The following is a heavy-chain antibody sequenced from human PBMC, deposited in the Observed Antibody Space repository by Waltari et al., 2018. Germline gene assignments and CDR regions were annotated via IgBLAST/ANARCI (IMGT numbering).Heavy chain of an antibody. V-gene: IGHV1-69*08. CDR3: ARGNGYCSSTSCHYGMDV. Sequence: QVQLVQSGAEVKKPGSSVKVSCKASGGTFSSYAISWVRQAPGQGLEWMGRSIPIFGTANYAQKFQGRVTITADKSTSTAYMELSSLRSEDTAVYYCARGNGYCSSTSCHYGMDVWGQGTTVTVSS. CDR1: GGTFSSYA. D-gene: IGHD2-2*03. CDR2: SIPIFGTA. J-gene: IGHJ6*02.